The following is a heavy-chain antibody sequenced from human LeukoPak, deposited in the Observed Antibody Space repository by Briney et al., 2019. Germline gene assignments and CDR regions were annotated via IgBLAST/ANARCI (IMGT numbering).Heavy chain of an antibody. D-gene: IGHD3-22*01. CDR2: ISSSSSYT. Sequence: GGSLRLSCAASGFTFSSYSMNWVRQAPGKGLEWVSSISSSSSYTYYADSVKGRFTISRDNAKNSLYLQMNSLRAEDTAVYYCARDSRVITMIDYWGQGTLVTVSS. CDR1: GFTFSSYS. V-gene: IGHV3-21*01. J-gene: IGHJ4*02. CDR3: ARDSRVITMIDY.